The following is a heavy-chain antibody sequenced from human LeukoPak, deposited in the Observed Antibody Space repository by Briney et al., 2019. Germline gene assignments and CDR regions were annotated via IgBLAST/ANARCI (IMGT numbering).Heavy chain of an antibody. CDR1: GFTFSTYA. D-gene: IGHD4-17*01. CDR2: LSGNGGST. V-gene: IGHV3-23*01. Sequence: GGSLRLSCAASGFTFSTYAMNWVRQAPGRGLEWVSTLSGNGGSTYYADSVKGRFTISRDNSKNTLYLQMNSLKGENTAVYYCAKSRRVYGDFIDYWGQGSLLTVSS. J-gene: IGHJ4*02. CDR3: AKSRRVYGDFIDY.